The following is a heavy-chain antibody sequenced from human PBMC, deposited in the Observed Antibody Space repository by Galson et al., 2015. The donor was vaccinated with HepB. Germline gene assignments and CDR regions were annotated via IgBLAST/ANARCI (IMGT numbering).Heavy chain of an antibody. Sequence: SLRLSCAASGLTVSNNYMSWVRQAPGKGLEWVSIMYSDGTTFYADSVRGRFTISRDKSKNTLSLQMNTLRAEDAGVYYCARWSCSGSNCYYDYWGQGSLVTVSS. J-gene: IGHJ4*02. CDR2: MYSDGTT. D-gene: IGHD2-2*01. CDR3: ARWSCSGSNCYYDY. V-gene: IGHV3-53*01. CDR1: GLTVSNNY.